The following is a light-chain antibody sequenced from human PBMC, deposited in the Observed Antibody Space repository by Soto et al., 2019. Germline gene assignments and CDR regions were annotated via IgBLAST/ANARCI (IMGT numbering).Light chain of an antibody. CDR3: HKYNSAPLT. V-gene: IGKV1-27*01. CDR1: HDSANF. CDR2: GAY. J-gene: IGKJ4*01. Sequence: IPMTQSQASLSASPGDSVTITCRASHDSANFLAWYQQKPGTVAKLRIYGAYTLQSGAPSRFSGSGSETNFTPTIASLQAEDVGSYYCHKYNSAPLTFGAETKVEIK.